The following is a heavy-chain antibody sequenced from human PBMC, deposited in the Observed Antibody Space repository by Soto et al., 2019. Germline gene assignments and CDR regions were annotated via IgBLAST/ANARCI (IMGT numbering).Heavy chain of an antibody. CDR2: IGTAGDT. CDR3: ARDYCSSTSCYPYYYYGMDV. D-gene: IGHD2-2*01. V-gene: IGHV3-13*01. CDR1: GGTCISYD. Sequence: GSLRHSCAASGGTCISYDMRWVRQATGKGLEWVSAIGTAGDTYYPGSVKGRFTISRENAKNSLYLQMNSLRAEDTAVYYCARDYCSSTSCYPYYYYGMDVWGQGTTVTVSS. J-gene: IGHJ6*02.